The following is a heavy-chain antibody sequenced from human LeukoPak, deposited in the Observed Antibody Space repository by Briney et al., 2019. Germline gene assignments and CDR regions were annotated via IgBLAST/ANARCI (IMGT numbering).Heavy chain of an antibody. CDR1: GFTFSSYT. D-gene: IGHD3-22*01. CDR2: ISGRSTYI. CDR3: ARGLGTTVTNEYYYDSSGYYDGGLDY. J-gene: IGHJ4*02. Sequence: PGGSLRLSCSASGFTFSSYTMNWVRQPPGKGLEWVSSISGRSTYIFYADSVKGRFTISRDNAKNSLSLQTNSLRAEDTAVYYCARGLGTTVTNEYYYDSSGYYDGGLDYWGQGTLVTVSS. V-gene: IGHV3-21*01.